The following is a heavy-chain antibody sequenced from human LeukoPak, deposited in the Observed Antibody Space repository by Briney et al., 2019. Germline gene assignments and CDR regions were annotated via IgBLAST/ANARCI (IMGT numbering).Heavy chain of an antibody. D-gene: IGHD6-19*01. CDR1: GFNFISSW. CDR3: ARARNRIAVSVIREYYYMDV. J-gene: IGHJ6*03. Sequence: PEGSLRLSCAASGFNFISSWMNWVRQAPGKGLEWVANIKQDGSEKYYVDSVKGRFTISRDNAKNSLYLQMNSLRAEDTAVYYCARARNRIAVSVIREYYYMDVWGKGTTVTVSS. CDR2: IKQDGSEK. V-gene: IGHV3-7*01.